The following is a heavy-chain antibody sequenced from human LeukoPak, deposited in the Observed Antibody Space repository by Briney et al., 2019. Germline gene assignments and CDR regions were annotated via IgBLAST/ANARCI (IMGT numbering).Heavy chain of an antibody. V-gene: IGHV3-7*01. CDR3: ARDGRIAVAGTGGFDY. CDR2: IKQDGSEK. Sequence: GGSLRLSCAASGFTLSNYWMSWVRQAPGKGLEWVANIKQDGSEKYHVDSVKGRFTISRDNAKNSLYLQMNSLRAEDTAVYYCARDGRIAVAGTGGFDYWGQGTLVTVSS. J-gene: IGHJ4*02. CDR1: GFTLSNYW. D-gene: IGHD6-19*01.